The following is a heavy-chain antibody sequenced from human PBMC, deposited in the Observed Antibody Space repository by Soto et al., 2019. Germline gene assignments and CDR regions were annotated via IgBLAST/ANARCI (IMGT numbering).Heavy chain of an antibody. V-gene: IGHV4-30-2*01. D-gene: IGHD1-26*01. CDR1: GGSISSGGYS. Sequence: PSETLSLTCAVSGGSISSGGYSWSWIRQPPGKGLEWIGYIYHSGSTYYNPSLKSRVTISVDRSKNQFSLKLSSVTAADTAVYYCARASRGSGSDFDYWGQGTLVTVSS. CDR2: IYHSGST. CDR3: ARASRGSGSDFDY. J-gene: IGHJ4*02.